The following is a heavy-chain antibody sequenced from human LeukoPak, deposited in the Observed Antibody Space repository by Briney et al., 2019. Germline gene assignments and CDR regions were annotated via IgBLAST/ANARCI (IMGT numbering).Heavy chain of an antibody. Sequence: ASVKVSCKASGYTFTGQYMHWVRQAPGQGLEWMGWINPNSGGTNYAQKFQGRVTMARDTSISTAYMELSSLRSDDTAVYYCARGSGRQQLWLDPWGQGTLVTVSS. CDR1: GYTFTGQY. D-gene: IGHD6-13*01. CDR3: ARGSGRQQLWLDP. J-gene: IGHJ5*02. CDR2: INPNSGGT. V-gene: IGHV1-2*02.